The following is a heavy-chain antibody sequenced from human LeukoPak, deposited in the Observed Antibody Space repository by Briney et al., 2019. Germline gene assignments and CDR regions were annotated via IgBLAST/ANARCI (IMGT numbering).Heavy chain of an antibody. CDR2: ISGSGSNT. V-gene: IGHV3-23*01. J-gene: IGHJ6*03. CDR3: AKYPRPDWRYYYYYMDF. D-gene: IGHD1-14*01. Sequence: PGGSLRLSCGGSGFTFSGYAMSWVRQAPGKGLEWVSAISGSGSNTHYADSVKGRFTISRDHSKDTLYLQMNSLTAADTAVYYCAKYPRPDWRYYYYYMDFWGEGTRVTVSS. CDR1: GFTFSGYA.